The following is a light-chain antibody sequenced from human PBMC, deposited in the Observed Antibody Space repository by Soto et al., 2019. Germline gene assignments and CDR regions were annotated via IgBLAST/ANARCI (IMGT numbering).Light chain of an antibody. V-gene: IGKV3-15*01. CDR3: QQYNNWPPAT. J-gene: IGKJ1*01. CDR2: RAS. Sequence: EIVMTQSPATLSVSPGARATLSCRASQSVSSNLAWYQQKPGQAPRLLIYRASTRATDIPARFSGSESGTEFTLTISGLQSEDFTVYYGQQYNNWPPATFGQGTKVDNK. CDR1: QSVSSN.